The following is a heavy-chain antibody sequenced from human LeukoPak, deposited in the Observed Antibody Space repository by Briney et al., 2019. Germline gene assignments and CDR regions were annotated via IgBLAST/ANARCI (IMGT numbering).Heavy chain of an antibody. Sequence: SLLLSCDASGFIFDDYAMHWVRRAPGGGLEGGAGISRKSYNIAYGDSVKGRFTISRDNAKNSLYLQMTSLRAEDTAVYYCAKDAYGDYYYGMDVWGQGTTVTVSS. D-gene: IGHD4-17*01. J-gene: IGHJ6*02. CDR3: AKDAYGDYYYGMDV. CDR1: GFIFDDYA. CDR2: ISRKSYNI. V-gene: IGHV3-9*01.